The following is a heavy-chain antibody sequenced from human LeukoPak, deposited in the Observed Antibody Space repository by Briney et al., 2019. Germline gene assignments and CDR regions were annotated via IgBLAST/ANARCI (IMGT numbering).Heavy chain of an antibody. D-gene: IGHD5-18*01. V-gene: IGHV1-2*06. CDR1: GYTFTGYY. J-gene: IGHJ4*02. Sequence: ASVKVSCKASGYTFTGYYMHWVRQAPGQGLEWMGRINPNSGGTNYAQKFQGRVTMTRDTSISTAYMELSRLRSDDTAVYYCAKNVYGYGGSFDYCGQGTLVTVSS. CDR3: AKNVYGYGGSFDY. CDR2: INPNSGGT.